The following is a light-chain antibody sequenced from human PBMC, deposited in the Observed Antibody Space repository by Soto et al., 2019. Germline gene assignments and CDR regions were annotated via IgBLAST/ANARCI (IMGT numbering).Light chain of an antibody. V-gene: IGKV1-39*01. CDR1: QSISSY. CDR2: DAS. J-gene: IGKJ5*01. Sequence: DIQMTQSPSSLSASVRDRFTITCRASQSISSYLNWYQQKPGKAPKLLIYDASSLESGVPSRFSGSGSGTDFTLTISRLEPEDFAVYYCQQYGSSPITFGQGTRLEIK. CDR3: QQYGSSPIT.